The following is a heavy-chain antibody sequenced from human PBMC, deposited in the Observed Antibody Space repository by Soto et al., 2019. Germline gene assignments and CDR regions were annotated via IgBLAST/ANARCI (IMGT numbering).Heavy chain of an antibody. CDR1: GFTFSSSS. J-gene: IGHJ4*02. V-gene: IGHV3-21*01. Sequence: GGSLRLSCAASGFTFSSSSMNWVRQSPGKGLEWVSSISSSSSYIYYADSVKGRFTVSRDNSKNTLYLQMNILRPEDTAVYYCAKHSSTFVFWGQGTLVTVSS. CDR2: ISSSSSYI. D-gene: IGHD2-2*01. CDR3: AKHSSTFVF.